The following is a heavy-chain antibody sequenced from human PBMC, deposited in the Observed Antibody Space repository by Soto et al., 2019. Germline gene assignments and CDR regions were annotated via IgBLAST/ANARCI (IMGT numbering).Heavy chain of an antibody. D-gene: IGHD1-26*01. J-gene: IGHJ4*02. CDR2: IYYSGST. Sequence: LSLTCTVSGGSISSGGYYWSWIRQHPGKGLEWIGYIYYSGSTYYNPSLKSRVTISVDTSKNQFSLKLSSVTAADTAVYYCARATYSGSYYLVNWGQGTLVTVSS. V-gene: IGHV4-31*03. CDR1: GGSISSGGYY. CDR3: ARATYSGSYYLVN.